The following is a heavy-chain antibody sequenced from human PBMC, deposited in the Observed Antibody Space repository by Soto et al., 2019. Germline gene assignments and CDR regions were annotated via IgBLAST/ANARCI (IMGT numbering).Heavy chain of an antibody. V-gene: IGHV3-30*18. CDR1: GFTFSSYG. CDR3: AKDRDYGGIYYYYYGMDV. D-gene: IGHD4-17*01. Sequence: QVQLVESGGGVVQPGRSLRLSCAASGFTFSSYGMHWVRQAPGKGLEWVAVISYDGSNKYYADSVKGRFTISRDNSKNTLYLQMNSLRAEDTVVYYCAKDRDYGGIYYYYYGMDVWGQGTTVTVSS. J-gene: IGHJ6*02. CDR2: ISYDGSNK.